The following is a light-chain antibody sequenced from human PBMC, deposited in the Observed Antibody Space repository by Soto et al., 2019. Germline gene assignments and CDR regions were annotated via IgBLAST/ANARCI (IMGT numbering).Light chain of an antibody. CDR3: QQSYRSPHLYT. CDR2: AAS. V-gene: IGKV1-39*01. CDR1: QSISTS. Sequence: DIQMTQSPSSLSASVGDRVTITCRASQSISTSLNWYQQKPGKAPDLLIYAASNLQSGVPSRFSGSGSGTDFTLTISSLQPDDFATYYCQQSYRSPHLYTFGQGNKLELK. J-gene: IGKJ2*01.